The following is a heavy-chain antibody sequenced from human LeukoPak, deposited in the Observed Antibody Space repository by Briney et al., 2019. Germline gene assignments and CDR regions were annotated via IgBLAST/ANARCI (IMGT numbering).Heavy chain of an antibody. Sequence: PSETLSLTCTVSGGSISSYYWSWIRQPPGKGLEWIGYIYYSGSTNYNPSLKSRVTISVDASKNQFSLKLSSATAADTAVYYCASLSSGSYNWFDPWGQGTLVTVSS. V-gene: IGHV4-59*01. D-gene: IGHD1-26*01. CDR1: GGSISSYY. CDR2: IYYSGST. CDR3: ASLSSGSYNWFDP. J-gene: IGHJ5*02.